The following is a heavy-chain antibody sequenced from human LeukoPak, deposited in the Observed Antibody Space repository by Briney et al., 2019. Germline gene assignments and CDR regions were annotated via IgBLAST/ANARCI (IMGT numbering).Heavy chain of an antibody. CDR1: GFTFSHYW. Sequence: GGSLRLSCAASGFTFSHYWMHWVRQAPGKGLVWVSRIDKDGAITDYAGSVKGRFTISRDNAKNTLYLQMNSLRVEDTAVYYCVRLLDLDFWGQGTLVTVSS. V-gene: IGHV3-74*01. D-gene: IGHD3-3*01. CDR2: IDKDGAIT. J-gene: IGHJ4*02. CDR3: VRLLDLDF.